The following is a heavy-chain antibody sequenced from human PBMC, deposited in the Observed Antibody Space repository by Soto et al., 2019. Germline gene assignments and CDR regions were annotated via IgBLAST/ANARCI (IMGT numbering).Heavy chain of an antibody. J-gene: IGHJ4*02. CDR2: MNPNSGNT. CDR3: AISTNDYGDRH. D-gene: IGHD4-17*01. Sequence: QVQLVQYGAEVKKPGASVKVSCKASGYTFTSYDINWVRQATGQGLEWMGWMNPNSGNTGYAQKYQGRVTMTRNTSIRTAYMELSSLRSEDTAVYYCAISTNDYGDRHWGQGTLVTVSS. CDR1: GYTFTSYD. V-gene: IGHV1-8*01.